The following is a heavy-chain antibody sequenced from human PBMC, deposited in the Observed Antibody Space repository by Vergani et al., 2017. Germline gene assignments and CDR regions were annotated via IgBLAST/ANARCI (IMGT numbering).Heavy chain of an antibody. CDR3: ARDRYDSSGYFVPLDY. CDR2: ISSSSSYI. D-gene: IGHD3-22*01. CDR1: GFTFSSYS. Sequence: EVQLVESGGGLVKPGGSLRLSCAASGFTFSSYSMNWVRQAPGKGLGWVSSISSSSSYISYADSVKGRCTIARDNAKNSLYLQMNSLRAEDTAVYYCARDRYDSSGYFVPLDYWGQGTLVTVSS. J-gene: IGHJ4*02. V-gene: IGHV3-21*01.